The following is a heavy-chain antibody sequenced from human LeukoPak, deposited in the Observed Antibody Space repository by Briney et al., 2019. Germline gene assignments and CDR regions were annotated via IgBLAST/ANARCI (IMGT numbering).Heavy chain of an antibody. V-gene: IGHV4-59*01. CDR2: IYYSGST. Sequence: SENLSLNCTVSGGYISIYYWSGIRQPPGKGLEWIGYIYYSGSTNYNPSLKSRVTISVDPSKNQCPLTLSSVTAADTAVYYCARGPIFGVVTTWGQGTLVTVSS. CDR3: ARGPIFGVVTT. D-gene: IGHD3-3*01. J-gene: IGHJ4*02. CDR1: GGYISIYY.